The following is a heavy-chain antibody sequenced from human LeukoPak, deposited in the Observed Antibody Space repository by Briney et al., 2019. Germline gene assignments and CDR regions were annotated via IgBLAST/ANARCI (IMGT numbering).Heavy chain of an antibody. J-gene: IGHJ4*02. CDR1: GCSFTNYW. CDR3: ARLRGDSSSLY. V-gene: IGHV5-51*01. CDR2: IYPADSDT. D-gene: IGHD6-6*01. Sequence: GESLQISCEGSGCSFTNYWIGWVRQTPGKGLEWMGIIYPADSDTRYSPSFQGQVTISADRSISTVYLQWSSLKASDTAMYYCARLRGDSSSLYWGQGTLVTVSS.